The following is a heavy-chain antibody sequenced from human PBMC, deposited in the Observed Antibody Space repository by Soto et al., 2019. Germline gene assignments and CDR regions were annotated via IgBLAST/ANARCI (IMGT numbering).Heavy chain of an antibody. CDR1: GGTFSSYA. V-gene: IGHV1-69*01. J-gene: IGHJ3*02. D-gene: IGHD6-19*01. CDR2: IIPIFGTA. Sequence: QVQLVQSGAEVKKPGSSVKVSCKASGGTFSSYAISWVRQAPGQGLEWMGGIIPIFGTANYAQKFQGRVTITADESTSTAYMELSSMRSEDTAVYCCARKRQWLAPGAFDIWGQGTMVTVSS. CDR3: ARKRQWLAPGAFDI.